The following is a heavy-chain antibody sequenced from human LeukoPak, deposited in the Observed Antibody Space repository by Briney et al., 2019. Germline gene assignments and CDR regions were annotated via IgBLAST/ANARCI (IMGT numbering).Heavy chain of an antibody. V-gene: IGHV1-69*05. D-gene: IGHD3-10*01. J-gene: IGHJ4*02. Sequence: GASVKVSCKASGYTFTSYAISWVRQAPGQGLEWMGGIIPIFGTANYAQKFQGRVTITTDESTSTAYMELSSLRSEDTAVYYCAREVRMVRGVSEGYYFDYWGQGTLVTVSS. CDR3: AREVRMVRGVSEGYYFDY. CDR1: GYTFTSYA. CDR2: IIPIFGTA.